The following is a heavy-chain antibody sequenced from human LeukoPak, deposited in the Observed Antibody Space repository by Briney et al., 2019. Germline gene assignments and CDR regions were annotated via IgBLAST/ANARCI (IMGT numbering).Heavy chain of an antibody. CDR2: IYPGDSDI. CDR1: GYSFTSYW. D-gene: IGHD3-9*01. CDR3: ARHSEYYDMWTGYLGY. V-gene: IGHV5-51*01. J-gene: IGHJ4*02. Sequence: GESLKISCKGFGYSFTSYWIGWVRQMPGKGLEWMGIIYPGDSDIKYSPSFKGQVTISADRSSNTAYLQRSSLKASDTAMYYCARHSEYYDMWTGYLGYWGQGTLVTVSA.